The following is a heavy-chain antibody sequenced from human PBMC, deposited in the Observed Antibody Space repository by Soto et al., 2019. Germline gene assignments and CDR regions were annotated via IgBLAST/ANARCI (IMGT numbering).Heavy chain of an antibody. CDR1: GFTFSSYG. CDR2: ISYDGSNK. V-gene: IGHV3-30*18. D-gene: IGHD6-19*01. J-gene: IGHJ6*02. CDR3: AKDRSSGDPGGMDV. Sequence: GGSLRLSCSASGFTFSSYGMHWVRQAPGKGLEWVAVISYDGSNKYYADSVKGRFTISRDNSKNTLYLQMNSLRAEDTAVYYCAKDRSSGDPGGMDVWGQGTTVTV.